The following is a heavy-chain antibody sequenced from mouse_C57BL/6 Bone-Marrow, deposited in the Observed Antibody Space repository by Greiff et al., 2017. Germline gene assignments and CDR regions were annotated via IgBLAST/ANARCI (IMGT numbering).Heavy chain of an antibody. CDR1: GYSITSGYY. J-gene: IGHJ4*01. Sequence: DVKLQESGPGLVKPSQSLSLTCSVTGYSITSGYYWNWIRQFPRNKLEWMGYISYDGSNNYNPSLKNRISITRDTAKNQFVLKLNSLTTEDTATYDCAREELGDYAMGYWGQGTSVTVSS. CDR3: AREELGDYAMGY. CDR2: ISYDGSN. D-gene: IGHD4-1*01. V-gene: IGHV3-6*01.